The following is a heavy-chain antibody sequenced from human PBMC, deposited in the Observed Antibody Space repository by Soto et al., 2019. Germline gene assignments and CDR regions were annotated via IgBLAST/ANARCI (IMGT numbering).Heavy chain of an antibody. V-gene: IGHV3-23*01. CDR3: AKDSNLSGLDYGDYVNAFDI. D-gene: IGHD4-17*01. J-gene: IGHJ3*02. CDR1: GFTFSSYA. Sequence: GGSLRLSCAASGFTFSSYAMSWVRQAPGKGLEWVSAISGSGGSTYYADSVKGRFTISRDNSKNTLYLQMNSLRAEDTAVYYCAKDSNLSGLDYGDYVNAFDIWGQGTMVTVSS. CDR2: ISGSGGST.